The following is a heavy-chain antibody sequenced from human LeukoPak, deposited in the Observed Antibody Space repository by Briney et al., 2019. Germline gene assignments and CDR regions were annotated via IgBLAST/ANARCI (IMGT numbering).Heavy chain of an antibody. CDR2: VHYSGSP. D-gene: IGHD3-22*01. Sequence: PSETLSLTCSVSGGSIISNNYYWGWISQPPGKGLEWIGSVHYSGSPYHNPSLKSRVTISVDTSKNQFSLKLSSVTAADMAVYYCARLLYDRSGYYYFDYWGQGTLVTVSS. CDR1: GGSIISNNYY. V-gene: IGHV4-39*01. CDR3: ARLLYDRSGYYYFDY. J-gene: IGHJ4*02.